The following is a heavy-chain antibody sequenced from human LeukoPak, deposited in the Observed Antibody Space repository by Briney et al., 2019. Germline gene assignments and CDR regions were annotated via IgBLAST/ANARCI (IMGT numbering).Heavy chain of an antibody. J-gene: IGHJ6*02. CDR2: IKQDGSET. V-gene: IGHV3-7*04. D-gene: IGHD3-10*01. CDR1: GFTCSSYW. CDR3: ARSGVPHGTDV. Sequence: GGSLRLSCAASGFTCSSYWMTWVREATEKGLEWVANIKQDGSETYYVDSVKGRFTISRDNAKNSLCLHMNSLRVEDSAVYYSARSGVPHGTDVWGQGTTVTVSS.